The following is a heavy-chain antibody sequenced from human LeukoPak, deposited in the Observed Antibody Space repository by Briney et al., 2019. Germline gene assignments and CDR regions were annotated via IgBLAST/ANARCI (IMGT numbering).Heavy chain of an antibody. J-gene: IGHJ3*02. V-gene: IGHV1-2*02. CDR2: INPNSGGT. CDR1: GYTFTGYY. CDR3: ATRPVYTGTLHAFDI. Sequence: GASVKVSCKASGYTFTGYYMHWVRQAPGQGLEWMGWINPNSGGTNYAQKFQGRVTMTRDTSISTAYMELSRLRSDDTAVYYCATRPVYTGTLHAFDIWGQGTMVTVSS. D-gene: IGHD1-7*01.